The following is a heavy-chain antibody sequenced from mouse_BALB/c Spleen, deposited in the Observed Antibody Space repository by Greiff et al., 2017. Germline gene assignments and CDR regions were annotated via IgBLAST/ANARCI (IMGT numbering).Heavy chain of an antibody. CDR3: ARSDYDRTWFAY. V-gene: IGHV5-4*02. J-gene: IGHJ3*01. CDR1: GFTFSDYY. CDR2: ISDGGSYT. Sequence: EVQLVESGGGLVKPGGSLKLSCAASGFTFSDYYMYWVRQTPEKRLEWVATISDGGSYTYYPDSVKGRFTISRDNAKNTLFLQMTSLRSEDTAMYYCARSDYDRTWFAYWGQGTLVTVSA. D-gene: IGHD2-4*01.